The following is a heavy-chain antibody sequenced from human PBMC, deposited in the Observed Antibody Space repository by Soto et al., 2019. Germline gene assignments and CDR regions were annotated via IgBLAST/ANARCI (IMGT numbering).Heavy chain of an antibody. Sequence: PGGSLRLSCAASGFTFSSYAMSWVRQAPGKGLEWVSAISGSGDSTYDADSVKGRFTISRDNSKNTLYLQMNSLRAEDTVVYYCAKGIYSYGYNSFDYWSQGTLVTVSS. CDR1: GFTFSSYA. CDR3: AKGIYSYGYNSFDY. V-gene: IGHV3-23*01. CDR2: ISGSGDST. J-gene: IGHJ4*02. D-gene: IGHD5-18*01.